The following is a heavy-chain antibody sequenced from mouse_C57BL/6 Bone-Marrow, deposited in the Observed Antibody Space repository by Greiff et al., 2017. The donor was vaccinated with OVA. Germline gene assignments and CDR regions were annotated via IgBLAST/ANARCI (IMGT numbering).Heavy chain of an antibody. CDR1: GYSITSGYY. CDR2: ISYDGSN. D-gene: IGHD1-1*01. V-gene: IGHV3-6*01. CDR3: ARGGLLLD. Sequence: EVQLQESGPGLVKPSQSLSLTCSVTGYSITSGYYWNWIRQFPGNKLEWMGYISYDGSNNYNPSLKNRISITRDTSKNQFFLKLNSVTTEDTATYYCARGGLLLDWGQGTTLTVSS. J-gene: IGHJ2*01.